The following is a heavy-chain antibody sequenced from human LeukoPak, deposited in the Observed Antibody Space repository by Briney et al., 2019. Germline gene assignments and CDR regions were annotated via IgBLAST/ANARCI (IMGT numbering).Heavy chain of an antibody. J-gene: IGHJ3*02. CDR1: VGTFSSYA. CDR2: ISLIFGTA. Sequence: ASVKVSCTASVGTFSSYAISWVRQARGHGLEWMGGISLIFGTANYAQKFQRRVTITPDESTSTAYMELRSLRSEDTAVYYCARSSTGDFWSGEYAFDIWGQGTMVTVSS. V-gene: IGHV1-69*13. D-gene: IGHD3-3*01. CDR3: ARSSTGDFWSGEYAFDI.